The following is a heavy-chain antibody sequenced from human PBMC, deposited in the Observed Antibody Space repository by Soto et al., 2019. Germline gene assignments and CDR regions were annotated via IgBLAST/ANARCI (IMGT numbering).Heavy chain of an antibody. J-gene: IGHJ6*02. CDR1: GFSLSTSGMC. Sequence: SGPTLVNPTQTLTLTCTFSGFSLSTSGMCVSWIRQPPGKALEWLALIDWDDDKYYSTSLKTRLTISKDTSKNQVVLTMTNMDPVDTATYYCARISSSLYYYYGMDVWGQGTTVTVSS. D-gene: IGHD2-2*01. V-gene: IGHV2-70*01. CDR2: IDWDDDK. CDR3: ARISSSLYYYYGMDV.